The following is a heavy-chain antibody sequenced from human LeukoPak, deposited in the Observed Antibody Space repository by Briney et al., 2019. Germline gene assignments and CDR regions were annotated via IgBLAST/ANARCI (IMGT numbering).Heavy chain of an antibody. Sequence: ASVKVSCKASGHTFTGFFMNWVRQAPGQGLEWMGRINPNSGDTSYAQKFQGRVTMTRDTSITTAYMDLSSLTSDDTAMHYCARWGELTGVGNWGQGTLVTVSS. J-gene: IGHJ4*02. CDR2: INPNSGDT. CDR1: GHTFTGFF. D-gene: IGHD1-7*01. CDR3: ARWGELTGVGN. V-gene: IGHV1-2*02.